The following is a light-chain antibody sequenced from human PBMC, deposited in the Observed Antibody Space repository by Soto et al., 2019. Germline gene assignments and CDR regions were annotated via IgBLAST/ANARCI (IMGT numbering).Light chain of an antibody. CDR2: DAS. Sequence: EIVLTQSPATLSLSPGERATLSCRTSQSVSIYLAWYQQKPGQAPRLLISDASHRATGIPARFSGSGSGTDFPLTISSLEPEDFAVYYCQQRYIWPPITFGQGTRLEIK. V-gene: IGKV3-11*01. CDR1: QSVSIY. J-gene: IGKJ5*01. CDR3: QQRYIWPPIT.